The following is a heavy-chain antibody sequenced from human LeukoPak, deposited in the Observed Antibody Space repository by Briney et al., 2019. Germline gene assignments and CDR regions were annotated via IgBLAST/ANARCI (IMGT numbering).Heavy chain of an antibody. Sequence: SETLSLTCTVSGGSVGSYYWSWIRQPPGKGLEWIGYICYSGSTNYNPSLKSRVTMSVDTSKNQFSLKLTSVTAADTAVYYCARVSPRRQLLLSVWGQGTLATVSS. D-gene: IGHD2-2*01. CDR1: GGSVGSYY. CDR2: ICYSGST. V-gene: IGHV4-59*02. CDR3: ARVSPRRQLLLSV. J-gene: IGHJ4*02.